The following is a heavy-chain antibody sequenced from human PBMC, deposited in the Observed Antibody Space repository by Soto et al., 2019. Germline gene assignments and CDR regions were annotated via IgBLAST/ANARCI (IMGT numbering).Heavy chain of an antibody. Sequence: XESLKISRKGSGYSFTSYLLGWVRQMPGKGLEWMGIIYPGDSDTRYSPSFQGQVTISADKSISTAYLQWSSLKASDTAMYYCERRGYGEYFDDWGHGTLVTVSS. D-gene: IGHD4-17*01. V-gene: IGHV5-51*01. CDR1: GYSFTSYL. CDR2: IYPGDSDT. J-gene: IGHJ4*01. CDR3: ERRGYGEYFDD.